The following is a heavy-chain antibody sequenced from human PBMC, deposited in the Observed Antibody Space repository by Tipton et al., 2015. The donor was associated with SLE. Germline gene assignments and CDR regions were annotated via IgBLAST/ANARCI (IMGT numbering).Heavy chain of an antibody. Sequence: LRLSCAVYGGSFSGCYWSWIRQPPGKGLEWIGEINHSGSTNYNPSLKSRVTISVDTSKNQFSLKLSSVTAADTAVYYCARGRELGRDDAFDIWGQGTMVTVSS. J-gene: IGHJ3*02. CDR3: ARGRELGRDDAFDI. CDR1: GGSFSGCY. CDR2: INHSGST. D-gene: IGHD1-1*01. V-gene: IGHV4-34*01.